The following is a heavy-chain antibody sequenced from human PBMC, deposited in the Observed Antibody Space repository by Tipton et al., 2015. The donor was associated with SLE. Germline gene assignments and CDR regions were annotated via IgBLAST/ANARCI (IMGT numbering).Heavy chain of an antibody. CDR3: ARDLYYDSSGYRSYWYFDL. CDR2: ISAYNGNT. CDR1: GYTFTSYG. D-gene: IGHD3-22*01. J-gene: IGHJ2*01. Sequence: QVQLVQSGAEVKKPGASVKVSCKASGYTFTSYGISWVRQAPGQGLEWMGWISAYNGNTNYAQKLKGRVTMTTDTSTSTAYMELRSLRSDDTAVYYCARDLYYDSSGYRSYWYFDLWGRGTLVTVSS. V-gene: IGHV1-18*01.